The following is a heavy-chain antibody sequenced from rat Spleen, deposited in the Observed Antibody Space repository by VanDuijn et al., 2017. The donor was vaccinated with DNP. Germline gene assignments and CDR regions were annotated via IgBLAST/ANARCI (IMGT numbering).Heavy chain of an antibody. CDR2: IRYDGGNT. V-gene: IGHV5-20*01. D-gene: IGHD1-1*01. CDR3: AIYFYSGDNWFGY. J-gene: IGHJ3*01. Sequence: EVHLVESGGGLVQPGRSLKLSCAASGFTFSDYYMAWVRQAPTKGLEWVAYIRYDGGNTYYGDSVKGRFTISRDSAKNTLYLQMNSLRSEDTATYYCAIYFYSGDNWFGYWGQGTLVTVSS. CDR1: GFTFSDYY.